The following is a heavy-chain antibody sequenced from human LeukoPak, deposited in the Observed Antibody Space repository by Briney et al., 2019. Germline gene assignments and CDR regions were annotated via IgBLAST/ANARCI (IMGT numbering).Heavy chain of an antibody. V-gene: IGHV4-59*01. CDR1: GGSISSYY. D-gene: IGHD6-13*01. J-gene: IGHJ6*02. CDR3: ARGASIAAVDYGMDV. CDR2: IYYSGST. Sequence: SETLSLTCTVSGGSISSYYWSWIRQPPGKGLEWIGYIYYSGSTNYNPSLKSRVTISVDTSRNQFSLKLSSVTAADTAVYYCARGASIAAVDYGMDVWGQGTTVTVS.